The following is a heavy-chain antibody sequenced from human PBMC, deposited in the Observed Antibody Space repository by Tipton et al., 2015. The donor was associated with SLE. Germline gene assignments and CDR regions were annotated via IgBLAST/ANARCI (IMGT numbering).Heavy chain of an antibody. CDR1: EFMFDDSA. CDR2: ISWDPSST. D-gene: IGHD6-19*01. Sequence: SLRLSCAASEFMFDDSAMYWVRQAPGKGLEWVSFISWDPSSTYYADSVKGRFTISRDNTKNSLYLQMNSLTVEDTAVYYCAKALYSSGWYFFDYWGQGTLVTVSS. J-gene: IGHJ4*02. CDR3: AKALYSSGWYFFDY. V-gene: IGHV3-43D*04.